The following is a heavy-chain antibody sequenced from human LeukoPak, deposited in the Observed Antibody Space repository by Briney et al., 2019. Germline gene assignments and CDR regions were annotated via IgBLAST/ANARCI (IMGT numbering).Heavy chain of an antibody. V-gene: IGHV1-2*02. D-gene: IGHD2-21*01. Sequence: GASVKVSCKASGYTFTDAYIHWVRQAPGQVLEWMGWINPDSGGTNYAQKFQGRVTMTRDTSITTVYMELSSLRSDDTSVYYCARVKYRAVGDKQHWGRGTLVTVSS. CDR3: ARVKYRAVGDKQH. CDR2: INPDSGGT. CDR1: GYTFTDAY. J-gene: IGHJ1*01.